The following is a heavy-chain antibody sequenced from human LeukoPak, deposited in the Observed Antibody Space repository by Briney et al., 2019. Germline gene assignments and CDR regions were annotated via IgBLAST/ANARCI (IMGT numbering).Heavy chain of an antibody. V-gene: IGHV1-69*06. J-gene: IGHJ4*02. CDR1: RGTFSSYA. Sequence: SVKVSCKAYRGTFSSYAISWVRQAPGQGLEWMGGIIPIFGTANYAQKFQGRVTITADKSTSTAYMELSSLRSEDTAVYYCARAPPYGSGYYFDYWGQGTLVTVSS. CDR3: ARAPPYGSGYYFDY. D-gene: IGHD3-10*01. CDR2: IIPIFGTA.